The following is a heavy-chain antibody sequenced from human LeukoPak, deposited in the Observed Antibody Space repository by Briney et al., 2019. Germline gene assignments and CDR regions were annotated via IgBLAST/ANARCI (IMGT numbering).Heavy chain of an antibody. CDR2: ISYDGSNK. V-gene: IGHV3-30-3*01. CDR3: AKAGNGYNYGGFV. CDR1: GFTFSSYT. D-gene: IGHD5-18*01. J-gene: IGHJ4*02. Sequence: GRSLRLSCAASGFTFSSYTIHWVRQAPGKGLEWVTIISYDGSNKYYADSVKGRFTISRDNPKNTVYLQMNSLRAEDTAVYYCAKAGNGYNYGGFVWGQGTLVTVSS.